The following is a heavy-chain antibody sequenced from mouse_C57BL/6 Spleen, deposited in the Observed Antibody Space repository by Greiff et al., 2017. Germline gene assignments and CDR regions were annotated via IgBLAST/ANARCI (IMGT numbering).Heavy chain of an antibody. Sequence: LPASGAALMPPGSSVQLSCTSTGYAFPGSLLALVTPRPGPGLAWIGALLPGSGSTNYNEKFKGKATFTADTSSNTAYMQLSSLTTEDSAIYYCARRAQLRPYWYFYVRGTGTTVTVAS. V-gene: IGHV1-9*01. CDR1: GYAFPGSL. D-gene: IGHD3-3*01. CDR2: LLPGSGST. CDR3: ARRAQLRPYWYFYV. J-gene: IGHJ1*03.